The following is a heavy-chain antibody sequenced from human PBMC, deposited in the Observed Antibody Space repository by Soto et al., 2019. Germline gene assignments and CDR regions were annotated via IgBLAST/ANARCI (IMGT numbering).Heavy chain of an antibody. Sequence: GSLRPACAASGFNFGNHWMHWVRQRPAEGLVWVSRITSDGKSKAYAESVKGRFAISRDNAKNTLYLQMNGLTAEDTAVYYCARESGDWPLNWFDPWGQGTRVTVPQ. CDR2: ITSDGKSK. D-gene: IGHD2-21*02. CDR1: GFNFGNHW. V-gene: IGHV3-74*01. CDR3: ARESGDWPLNWFDP. J-gene: IGHJ5*02.